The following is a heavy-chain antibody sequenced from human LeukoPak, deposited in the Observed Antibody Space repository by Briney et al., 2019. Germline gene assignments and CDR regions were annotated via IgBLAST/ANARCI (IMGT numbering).Heavy chain of an antibody. D-gene: IGHD3-16*01. CDR2: IYYSGST. Sequence: PSETLSLTCAVSGGSISSGGYSWSWIRQPPGKGLEWIGSIYYSGSTYYNPSLRSRVTISVDTSKNQFSLKLSSVTAADTAVYYCARLLGANWFDPWGQGTLVTVSS. V-gene: IGHV4-39*01. CDR3: ARLLGANWFDP. CDR1: GGSISSGGYS. J-gene: IGHJ5*02.